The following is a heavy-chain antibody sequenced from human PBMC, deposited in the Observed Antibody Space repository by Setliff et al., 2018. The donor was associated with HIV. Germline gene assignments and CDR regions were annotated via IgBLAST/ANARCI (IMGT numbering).Heavy chain of an antibody. Sequence: GGSLRLSCAASGFTVSRSYMTWVRQAPGKGLEWVSAIYSDGSTYYADSVRGRFTISRDISKNTLSLRMNSLTTEDTAIYYCARGSGGGFSFYSYYIDVWGKGTTVTVSS. J-gene: IGHJ6*03. D-gene: IGHD2-8*02. CDR1: GFTVSRSY. CDR3: ARGSGGGFSFYSYYIDV. CDR2: IYSDGST. V-gene: IGHV3-66*02.